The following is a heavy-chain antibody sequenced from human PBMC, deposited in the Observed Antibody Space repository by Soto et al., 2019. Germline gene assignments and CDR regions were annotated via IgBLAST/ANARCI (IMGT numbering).Heavy chain of an antibody. J-gene: IGHJ4*01. CDR3: ARGSYYDSSGYYWGFDY. Sequence: ASVKVSCKASGGTFSSYAINWARQAPGQGLEWLGKIIPIFATASYAQNFQGRVTLTADESTSTAYMELSRLRSEDTAVYYCARGSYYDSSGYYWGFDYWGQGTLVTVSS. V-gene: IGHV1-69*13. D-gene: IGHD3-22*01. CDR1: GGTFSSYA. CDR2: IIPIFATA.